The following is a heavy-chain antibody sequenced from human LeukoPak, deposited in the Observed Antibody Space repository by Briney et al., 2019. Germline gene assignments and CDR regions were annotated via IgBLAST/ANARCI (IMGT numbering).Heavy chain of an antibody. D-gene: IGHD4-23*01. CDR2: IWYDGSNK. J-gene: IGHJ4*02. CDR3: VRDRENSYFEY. Sequence: PGGSLRLSCAASRFTFKSYGMHWVRQAPGKGLEWVAVIWYDGSNKFYADSVKGRFTISRDNSKNTLYLQMNSLRAEVTAVYYCVRDRENSYFEYWGQGTPVTVSS. CDR1: RFTFKSYG. V-gene: IGHV3-33*01.